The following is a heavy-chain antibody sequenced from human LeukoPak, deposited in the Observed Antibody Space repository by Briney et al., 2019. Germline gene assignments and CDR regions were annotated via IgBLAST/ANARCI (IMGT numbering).Heavy chain of an antibody. CDR3: ASGDYFDY. Sequence: SETLSLTCTVSGGSINSSSYYWTWIRQPAGKGLEWIGRIYTSGNTNYNPSLKSRVTISVDTSKNQFSLKLSSVTAADTAVYYCASGDYFDYWGQGTLVTVSS. J-gene: IGHJ4*02. V-gene: IGHV4-61*02. CDR1: GGSINSSSYY. CDR2: IYTSGNT.